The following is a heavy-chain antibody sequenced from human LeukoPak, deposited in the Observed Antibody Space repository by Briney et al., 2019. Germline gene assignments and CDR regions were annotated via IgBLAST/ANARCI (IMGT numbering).Heavy chain of an antibody. Sequence: ASVKVSCKASGGTFSSYAISWVRQAPGQGLEWMGGIIPIFGTANYAQKFQGRVTITADESTSTAYMELSSLRSEDTAVYYCARFASAAMDVWGQGTTVTVSS. J-gene: IGHJ6*02. CDR1: GGTFSSYA. D-gene: IGHD2-21*01. CDR2: IIPIFGTA. CDR3: ARFASAAMDV. V-gene: IGHV1-69*01.